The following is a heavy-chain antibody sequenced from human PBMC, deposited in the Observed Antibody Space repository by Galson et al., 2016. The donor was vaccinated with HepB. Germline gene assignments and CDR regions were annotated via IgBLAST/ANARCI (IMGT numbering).Heavy chain of an antibody. CDR3: ARVAVWGSYGNDYFDY. V-gene: IGHV4-31*03. Sequence: TLSLTCTVSGVSIKSGGYYWSWIRQHPGKGLEWIGFIYYSGNTYYNPSLKSRVTTSVDTSKNQFSLKLISVTAADTAVYFCARVAVWGSYGNDYFDYWGQGTLVTVSS. D-gene: IGHD3-16*01. J-gene: IGHJ4*02. CDR2: IYYSGNT. CDR1: GVSIKSGGYY.